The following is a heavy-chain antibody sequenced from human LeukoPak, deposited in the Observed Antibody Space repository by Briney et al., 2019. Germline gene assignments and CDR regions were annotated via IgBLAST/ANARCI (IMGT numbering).Heavy chain of an antibody. CDR3: VRDPREPANDLDY. CDR2: IDCGDGDT. D-gene: IGHD1-1*01. Sequence: ASVKVSCKASGGTFSSYAISWVRQAPGQALQWLAYIDCGDGDTNYAQAFQGRVTVTRDKSINTAYLELSSLTFDDTAIYYCVRDPREPANDLDYWGRGTLVTVSS. J-gene: IGHJ4*01. V-gene: IGHV1-2*02. CDR1: GGTFSSYA.